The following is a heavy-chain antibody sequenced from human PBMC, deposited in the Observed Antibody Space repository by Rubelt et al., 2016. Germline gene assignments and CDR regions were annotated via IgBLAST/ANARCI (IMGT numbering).Heavy chain of an antibody. CDR1: GFSLSSSGVG. J-gene: IGHJ4*01. V-gene: IGHV2-5*01. CDR3: AHSNNWKPFDS. D-gene: IGHD1-20*01. CDR2: IYWNDDK. Sequence: QITLKESGPTLVKPTQTLTLTCTFSGFSLSSSGVGVSWIRQPPGEALEWLGVIYWNDDKRYNTSLKSRLTITKDTSKNQVVLIMSNMDPVDTATYYGAHSNNWKPFDSWGHGTLVTVSS.